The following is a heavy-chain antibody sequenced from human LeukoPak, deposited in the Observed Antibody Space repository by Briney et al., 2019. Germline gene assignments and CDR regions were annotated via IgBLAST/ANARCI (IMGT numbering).Heavy chain of an antibody. CDR2: INWNGGRT. Sequence: GGSLRLSRVGSGFTSDDYGMSWVRQGQGKGLGWVSGINWNGGRTGYADSVKGRFAISRDNANNSLFLQLNSLRAEETALYYCARAKYYYDSTTYLDAFDIWGQGTMVTVSS. D-gene: IGHD3-22*01. CDR3: ARAKYYYDSTTYLDAFDI. CDR1: GFTSDDYG. V-gene: IGHV3-20*04. J-gene: IGHJ3*02.